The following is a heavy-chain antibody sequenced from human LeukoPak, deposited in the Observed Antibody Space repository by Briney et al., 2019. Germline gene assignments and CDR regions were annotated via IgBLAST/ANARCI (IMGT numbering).Heavy chain of an antibody. D-gene: IGHD2-21*01. CDR2: IDTNTGNP. CDR1: GYTFKNFV. V-gene: IGHV7-4-1*02. CDR3: ARNFASDSSLIDH. J-gene: IGHJ4*02. Sequence: GASVKVSCKTSGYTFKNFVMNWVRQAPGQGREWMGWIDTNTGNPTYVQRFTGRFVFSVDASVNTAYLQISSLKSEDTAVYYCARNFASDSSLIDHWGQGTLVTVSS.